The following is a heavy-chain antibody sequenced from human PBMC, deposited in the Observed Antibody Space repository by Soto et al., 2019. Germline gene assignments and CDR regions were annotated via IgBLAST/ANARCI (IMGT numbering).Heavy chain of an antibody. Sequence: QVQLVQSAAEVKKPGASVKVSCRTSGYSFSTYGISWVRQAPGQGLEWMAWISNYNGNTKYAQKCQGRVTRTTDTSTSTGYMELRSMRFDDTSVYFFARKPPYGSGSYLRCVWFDHWGQGTLVIVSS. CDR1: GYSFSTYG. CDR2: ISNYNGNT. V-gene: IGHV1-18*01. CDR3: ARKPPYGSGSYLRCVWFDH. J-gene: IGHJ5*02. D-gene: IGHD3-10*01.